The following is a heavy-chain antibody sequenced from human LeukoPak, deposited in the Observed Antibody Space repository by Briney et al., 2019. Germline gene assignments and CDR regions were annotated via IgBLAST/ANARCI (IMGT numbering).Heavy chain of an antibody. J-gene: IGHJ6*03. Sequence: GEPLKISCKGSGYSFTSYWIGWVRQMPGKGLEWMGIIYTGDSDTRYSPSFKGQVTISADKSISTAYLQWSSLKASDTAMYYSARQAPPPVGAYYYYYYMDVWGKGTTVTVSS. CDR3: ARQAPPPVGAYYYYYYMDV. CDR1: GYSFTSYW. CDR2: IYTGDSDT. D-gene: IGHD3-16*01. V-gene: IGHV5-51*01.